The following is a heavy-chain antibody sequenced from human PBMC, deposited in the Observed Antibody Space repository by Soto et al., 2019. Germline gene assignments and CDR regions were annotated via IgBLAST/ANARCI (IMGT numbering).Heavy chain of an antibody. CDR1: VFSFSKYS. J-gene: IGHJ4*02. Sequence: GGSLRLSCAASVFSFSKYSMNWVRQAPGKGLEWVSSINDRSNYIYYADSVKGRFTISRDNAINSLYLQMNNLRAEDTAVYYCATAGNYRFDNWGQGILVTVSS. D-gene: IGHD1-7*01. V-gene: IGHV3-21*06. CDR3: ATAGNYRFDN. CDR2: INDRSNYI.